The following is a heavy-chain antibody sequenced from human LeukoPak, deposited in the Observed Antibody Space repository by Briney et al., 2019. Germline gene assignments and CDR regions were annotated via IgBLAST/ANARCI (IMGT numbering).Heavy chain of an antibody. CDR1: GGTFSSYA. J-gene: IGHJ4*02. Sequence: ASVKVSCKASGGTFSSYAISWVRQAPGQGLEWMGWINTNTGNPTYAQGFTGRFVFSLDTSVSTAYLQISSLKAEDTAVYYCYTTSYYYDSSGLDYRGQGTLVTVSS. CDR2: INTNTGNP. D-gene: IGHD3-22*01. CDR3: YTTSYYYDSSGLDY. V-gene: IGHV7-4-1*02.